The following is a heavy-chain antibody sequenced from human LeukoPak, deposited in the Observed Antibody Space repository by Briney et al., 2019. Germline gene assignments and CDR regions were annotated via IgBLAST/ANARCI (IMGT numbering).Heavy chain of an antibody. CDR3: AALVGDTQDY. D-gene: IGHD2-8*02. V-gene: IGHV4-30-2*01. CDR1: GGSISSGGYS. J-gene: IGHJ4*02. CDR2: IYHSGST. Sequence: SETLSLTCAVSGGSISSGGYSWSWIRQPPGKGLEWIGYIYHSGSTYYNPSLKGRVTISVDRSKNQFSLKLSSVTAADTAVYYCAALVGDTQDYWGQGTLVTVSS.